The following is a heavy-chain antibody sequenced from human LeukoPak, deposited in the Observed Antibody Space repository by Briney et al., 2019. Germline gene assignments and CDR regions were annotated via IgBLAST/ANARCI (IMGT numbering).Heavy chain of an antibody. CDR1: GVSISSSNSY. D-gene: IGHD6-19*01. Sequence: SETLSLTCTVSGVSISSSNSYWGWIRQPPGKGLEWIGSIYYSGNTYYNASLKSQVSISIDTSKNQFSLRLTSVTAADTAVYYCARDQQVAGPNDAFDIWGQGTMVTVSS. CDR3: ARDQQVAGPNDAFDI. J-gene: IGHJ3*02. CDR2: IYYSGNT. V-gene: IGHV4-39*02.